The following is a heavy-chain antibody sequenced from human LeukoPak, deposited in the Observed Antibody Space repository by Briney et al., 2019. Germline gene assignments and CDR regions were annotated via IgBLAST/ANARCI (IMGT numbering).Heavy chain of an antibody. Sequence: GGSLRLSCADSGFTFDDYGMSWVRQAPGKGLEWVSGINWNGGSTGYADSVKGRFTISRDNAKNSLYLQMKSLRAEDMALYYCARDRGAYSSSCFDYWGQGTLVTVSS. J-gene: IGHJ4*02. CDR2: INWNGGST. D-gene: IGHD6-6*01. CDR3: ARDRGAYSSSCFDY. V-gene: IGHV3-20*04. CDR1: GFTFDDYG.